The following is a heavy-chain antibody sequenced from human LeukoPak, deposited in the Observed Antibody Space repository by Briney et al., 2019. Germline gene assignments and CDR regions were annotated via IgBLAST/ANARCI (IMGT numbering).Heavy chain of an antibody. CDR2: INTNTGNP. J-gene: IGHJ5*02. V-gene: IGHV7-4-1*02. CDR1: GYTFTNYA. D-gene: IGHD3-9*01. CDR3: ARDRVDRWSWFDP. Sequence: GASVKVSCKASGYTFTNYAMNWVRQGPGQGLEWMGWINTNTGNPTYAQGFTGRFVFSLDTSVSTAYLQISSLKAEDTVVYYCARDRVDRWSWFDPWGQGTLVTVSS.